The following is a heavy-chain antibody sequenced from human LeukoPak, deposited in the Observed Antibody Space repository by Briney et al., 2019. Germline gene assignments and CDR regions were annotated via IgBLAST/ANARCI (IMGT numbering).Heavy chain of an antibody. CDR2: IYYSGST. D-gene: IGHD3-9*01. CDR3: ARQGYDILTGYDY. Sequence: PSETLPLTCTVSGGSISSYYWSWIRQPPGKGLEWIGYIYYSGSTNYNPSLKSRVTISVDTSKNQFSMTLSSVTAADTAVYYCARQGYDILTGYDYWGQGTLVTVSS. V-gene: IGHV4-59*01. CDR1: GGSISSYY. J-gene: IGHJ4*02.